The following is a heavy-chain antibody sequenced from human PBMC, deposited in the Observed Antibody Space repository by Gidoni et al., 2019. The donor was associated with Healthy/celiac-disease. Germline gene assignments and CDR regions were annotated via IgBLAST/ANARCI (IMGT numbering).Heavy chain of an antibody. J-gene: IGHJ4*02. CDR3: ATTYSVVVVAAYWGFDY. Sequence: QLQLQESGPGLVKPSETLSLTCTVSGGSISSSSYYWGWIRQPPGKGLEWIGSIYYSGSTYYNPSLKSRVTISVDTSKNQFSLKLSSVTAADTAVYYCATTYSVVVVAAYWGFDYWGQGTLVTVSS. CDR1: GGSISSSSYY. D-gene: IGHD2-15*01. CDR2: IYYSGST. V-gene: IGHV4-39*01.